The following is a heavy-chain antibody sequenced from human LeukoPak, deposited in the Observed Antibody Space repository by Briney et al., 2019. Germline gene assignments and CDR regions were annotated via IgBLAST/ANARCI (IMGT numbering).Heavy chain of an antibody. J-gene: IGHJ4*02. CDR3: ATFLWFGYFDY. Sequence: GGSLRLSCAASGFTVSSNYMSWVRQAPGKGLEWVSVIYSGGSTYYADSVKGRFIISRDNSKNTPYLQMNSLRAEDTAVYYCATFLWFGYFDYWGQGTLVTVSS. CDR1: GFTVSSNY. CDR2: IYSGGST. D-gene: IGHD3-10*01. V-gene: IGHV3-53*01.